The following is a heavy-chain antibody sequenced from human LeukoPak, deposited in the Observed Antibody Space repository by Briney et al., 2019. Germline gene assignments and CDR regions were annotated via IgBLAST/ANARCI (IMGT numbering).Heavy chain of an antibody. CDR1: GFTFSNYG. V-gene: IGHV3-30*02. CDR3: AKDPYYYDRSGYYFPYYYLHY. D-gene: IGHD3-22*01. J-gene: IGHJ4*02. Sequence: GEPLRLSCAAPGFTFSNYGMHWVRQAPGKGLDGVAFIWHDGRNKYYEDSVKGRFTISRDNSKNTLYLQLNSLRAEDMAVYYCAKDPYYYDRSGYYFPYYYLHYWGQGTLVTVSS. CDR2: IWHDGRNK.